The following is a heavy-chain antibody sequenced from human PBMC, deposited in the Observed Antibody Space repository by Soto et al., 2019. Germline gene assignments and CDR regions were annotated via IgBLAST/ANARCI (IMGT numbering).Heavy chain of an antibody. CDR3: AREPLAHSYFDL. CDR2: MYNSERT. V-gene: IGHV4-4*07. CDR1: GGSISGYY. J-gene: IGHJ4*02. Sequence: PSEPLSLTCTVSGGSISGYYWSWIRQPAGKGLEWIGRMYNSERTNYNPSLKSRVTMSMDTSKNQFSLKLTSVTAADTAVYFCAREPLAHSYFDLWGQGTLVPVSS.